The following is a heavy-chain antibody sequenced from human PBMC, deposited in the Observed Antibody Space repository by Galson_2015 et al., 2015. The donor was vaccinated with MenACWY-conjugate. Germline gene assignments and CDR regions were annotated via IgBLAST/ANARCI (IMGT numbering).Heavy chain of an antibody. CDR3: AKWDVYGHY. D-gene: IGHD3-16*01. V-gene: IGHV3-23*02. J-gene: IGHJ4*02. CDR2: ISGSTNTT. CDR1: GFTFSTNA. Sequence: SLRLSCAASGFTFSTNAMTWVRQAPGKGLEWVSGISGSTNTTYYRDSVKGRFTISRDNSKNTVYLQMNSLRAEDTAFYYCAKWDVYGHYWGQGTLVTVSS.